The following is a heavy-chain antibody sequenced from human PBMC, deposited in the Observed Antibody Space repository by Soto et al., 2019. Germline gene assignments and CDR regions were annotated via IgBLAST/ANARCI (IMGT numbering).Heavy chain of an antibody. CDR2: IYYSGST. Sequence: SETLSLSCTVSGGSISSYYWSWIRQPPGKGLEWIGYIYYSGSTNYNPSLKSRVTISVDTSKNQFSLKLSSVTAADTAVYYCAIGLPPRDYDFWSRSAFAYWGQGTLVTVSS. V-gene: IGHV4-59*01. CDR3: AIGLPPRDYDFWSRSAFAY. D-gene: IGHD3-3*01. J-gene: IGHJ4*02. CDR1: GGSISSYY.